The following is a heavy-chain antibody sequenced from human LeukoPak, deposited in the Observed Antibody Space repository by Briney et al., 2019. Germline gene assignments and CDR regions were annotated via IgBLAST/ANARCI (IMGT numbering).Heavy chain of an antibody. V-gene: IGHV4-38-2*01. CDR3: ARMGVSYYYDSSTYYPVAFDV. CDR1: GYSITSGYY. J-gene: IGHJ3*01. D-gene: IGHD3-22*01. CDR2: IFHSGSI. Sequence: SETLSLTCAVSGYSITSGYYWGWIRQSPGRGLEWIATIFHSGSIYYNPSLKSRVTRSVDTSKNQFTRKLNSVTAADTAVYYCARMGVSYYYDSSTYYPVAFDVWDQGTMVSVSS.